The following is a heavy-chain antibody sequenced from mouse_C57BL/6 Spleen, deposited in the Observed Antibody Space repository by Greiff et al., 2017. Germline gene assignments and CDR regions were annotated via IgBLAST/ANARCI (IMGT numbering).Heavy chain of an antibody. CDR1: GYAFSSSW. J-gene: IGHJ2*01. D-gene: IGHD2-1*01. Sequence: QVQLKESGPELVKPGASVKISCKASGYAFSSSWMNWVKQRPGKGLEWIGRIYPGDGDTNYNGKFKGKATLTADKSSSTAYMQLSSLTSEDSAVYFGARDYYGNYVDYWGQGTTLTVSS. V-gene: IGHV1-82*01. CDR3: ARDYYGNYVDY. CDR2: IYPGDGDT.